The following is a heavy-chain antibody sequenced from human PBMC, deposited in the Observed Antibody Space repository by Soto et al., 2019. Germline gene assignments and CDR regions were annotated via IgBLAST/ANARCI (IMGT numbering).Heavy chain of an antibody. V-gene: IGHV3-30-3*01. D-gene: IGHD1-26*01. CDR2: ISYDGSNK. CDR1: GFTFSNYA. Sequence: GGSLRLSCAASGFTFSNYAMHWVRQAPGKGLEWLAVISYDGSNKYYADSVKGRFSISRDNSKNTLYLQMNSLRAEDTSVYYCARKGSYFFFDYWGQGTLVTVSS. J-gene: IGHJ4*02. CDR3: ARKGSYFFFDY.